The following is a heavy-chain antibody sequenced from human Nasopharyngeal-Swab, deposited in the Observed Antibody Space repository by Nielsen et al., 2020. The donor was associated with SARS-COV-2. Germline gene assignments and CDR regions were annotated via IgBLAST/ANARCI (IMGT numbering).Heavy chain of an antibody. CDR1: GFTFGDYA. CDR3: TSPPEHAMVLVGLYGMDV. J-gene: IGHJ6*02. Sequence: GGSLRLSCTGSGFTFGDYAMSWFRQAPGKGLEWVGFIRSKLYGGTTEYAASVKGRFTISRDDSKSIAYLQMNSLKTEDTAVYYCTSPPEHAMVLVGLYGMDVWGQGTTVTVSS. V-gene: IGHV3-49*03. CDR2: IRSKLYGGTT. D-gene: IGHD3-10*01.